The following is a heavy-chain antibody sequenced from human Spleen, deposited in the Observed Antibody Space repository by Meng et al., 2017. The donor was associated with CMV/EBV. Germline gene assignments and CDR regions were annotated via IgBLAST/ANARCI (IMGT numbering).Heavy chain of an antibody. CDR2: INPSGGST. J-gene: IGHJ4*02. CDR1: GYTFTSYY. V-gene: IGHV1-46*01. D-gene: IGHD2-2*01. CDR3: ARDGTYVPAAIRFDY. Sequence: ASVKVSCKASGYTFTSYYMHWVRQAPGQGLEWMGIINPSGGSTSYAQKFQGRVTMTTDTSTSTAYMELRSLRSDDTAVYYCARDGTYVPAAIRFDYWGQGTLVTVSS.